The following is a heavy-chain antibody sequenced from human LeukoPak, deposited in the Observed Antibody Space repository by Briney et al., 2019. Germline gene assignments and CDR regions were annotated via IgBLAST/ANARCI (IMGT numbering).Heavy chain of an antibody. D-gene: IGHD3-10*01. Sequence: SGTLSLTCTVSGASISPCYWNWIRQPAGKGLEWIGRLYPSGSSDQNPSLKSRVSISVGTSSNQFSLRVTSVTAADTATYYCARDLSGSLYFDYWGQGILVTVSA. CDR2: LYPSGSS. J-gene: IGHJ4*02. CDR3: ARDLSGSLYFDY. CDR1: GASISPCY. V-gene: IGHV4-4*07.